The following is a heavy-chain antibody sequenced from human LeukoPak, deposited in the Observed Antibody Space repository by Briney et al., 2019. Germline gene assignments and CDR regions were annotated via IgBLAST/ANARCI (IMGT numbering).Heavy chain of an antibody. D-gene: IGHD3-22*01. CDR2: IIPIFGTA. CDR3: ARPLTTYFHYGMDV. J-gene: IGHJ6*02. Sequence: GASVKVSCKASGGTFSSYAISWVRQAPGQGLEWMGGIIPIFGTANYAQKFQGRVTITADESTSTAYMELSSLRSEDTAVYYRARPLTTYFHYGMDVWGQGTTVTVSS. CDR1: GGTFSSYA. V-gene: IGHV1-69*13.